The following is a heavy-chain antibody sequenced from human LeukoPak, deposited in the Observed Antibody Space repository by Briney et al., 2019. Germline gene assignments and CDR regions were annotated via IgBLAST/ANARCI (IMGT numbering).Heavy chain of an antibody. J-gene: IGHJ4*02. Sequence: ASVKVSCKASGHTFTGYYMHWVRQAPGQGLEWMGWINPNSGGTNYAQKVQGRVTMTRDTSISTAYMELSRLRSDDTAVYYCARDLVGATIDWGQGTLVTVSS. CDR2: INPNSGGT. D-gene: IGHD1-26*01. CDR3: ARDLVGATID. V-gene: IGHV1-2*02. CDR1: GHTFTGYY.